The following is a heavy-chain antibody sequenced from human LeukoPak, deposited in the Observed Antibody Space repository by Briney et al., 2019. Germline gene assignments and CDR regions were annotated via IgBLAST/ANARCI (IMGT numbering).Heavy chain of an antibody. CDR2: IRFDGSNK. V-gene: IGHV3-30*02. CDR3: ANGFGEFNYYYYYMDL. D-gene: IGHD3-10*01. J-gene: IGHJ6*03. Sequence: GGSLRLSCAASGFTFSIYGMHWVRLAPGKGLEWVAFIRFDGSNKYYADSVKGRFAISRDNSRDTLFLQMNSLRPEDTAVYYCANGFGEFNYYYYYMDLWGKGTTVTVSS. CDR1: GFTFSIYG.